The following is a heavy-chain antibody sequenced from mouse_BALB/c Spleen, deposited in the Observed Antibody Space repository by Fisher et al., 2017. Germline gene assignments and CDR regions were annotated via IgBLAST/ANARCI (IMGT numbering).Heavy chain of an antibody. D-gene: IGHD2-3*01. CDR3: ASLNYDGYYRYAMDY. Sequence: KFEGKATLTVDKSSSTAYMQLSSLTSEDTAVYYCASLNYDGYYRYAMDYWGQGTSVTVSS. J-gene: IGHJ4*01. V-gene: IGHV1-64*01.